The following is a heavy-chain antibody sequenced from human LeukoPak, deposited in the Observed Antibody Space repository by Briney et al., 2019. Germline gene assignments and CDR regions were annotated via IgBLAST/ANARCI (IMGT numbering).Heavy chain of an antibody. CDR3: AREMVIVGATFGCAFDI. V-gene: IGHV5-51*01. D-gene: IGHD1-26*01. CDR1: GYSFTSYW. CDR2: IYPGDSDT. J-gene: IGHJ3*02. Sequence: KPGESLKISCKGSGYSFTSYWIGWVRQMPGKGLEWMGIIYPGDSDTRYSPSFQGQVTISADKSISTAYLQWSSLKASDTAMYYCAREMVIVGATFGCAFDIWGQGTMVTVSS.